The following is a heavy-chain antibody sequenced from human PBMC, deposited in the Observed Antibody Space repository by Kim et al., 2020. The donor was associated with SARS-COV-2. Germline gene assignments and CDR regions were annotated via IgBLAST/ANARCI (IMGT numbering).Heavy chain of an antibody. CDR2: IYRGGGT. V-gene: IGHV3-53*04. CDR3: ATDCGVDCPNLAY. J-gene: IGHJ4*02. D-gene: IGHD2-21*02. Sequence: GGSLRLSCAASGFTVNSNSMTWVRQAPGKGLEWVSAIYRGGGTHYADSVKGRFTISRHNSKNTLFLQMNGLRPDDTAVYYCATDCGVDCPNLAYWGQGTLVTVSS. CDR1: GFTVNSNS.